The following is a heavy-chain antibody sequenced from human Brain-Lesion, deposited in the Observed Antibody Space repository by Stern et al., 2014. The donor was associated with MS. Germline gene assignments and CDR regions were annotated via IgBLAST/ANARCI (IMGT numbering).Heavy chain of an antibody. D-gene: IGHD1-1*01. V-gene: IGHV4-30-4*01. J-gene: IGHJ3*02. CDR3: AGAIGKYELLESFDM. Sequence: VQLEESGPGLGKPSQTLSLACAVSGASVGGGDWYWSWIRQPPGKGLEWLGHIYYSGTTYYKPSLKSRLIISLDTSKNQFSLNLTSVTAADTAVYYCAGAIGKYELLESFDMWGQGTMVTVSS. CDR1: GASVGGGDWY. CDR2: IYYSGTT.